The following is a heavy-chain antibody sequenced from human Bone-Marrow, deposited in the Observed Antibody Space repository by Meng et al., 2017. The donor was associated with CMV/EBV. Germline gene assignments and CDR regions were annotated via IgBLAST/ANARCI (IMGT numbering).Heavy chain of an antibody. CDR2: ISSSSGTI. D-gene: IGHD1-26*01. V-gene: IGHV3-11*01. Sequence: GESLKISCAASGFTFTDYYMSWIRQAPGKGLEWISYISSSSGTIYYADSVKGRFTVSRDNAKTSLYLQMNSLRAGDTAVYYCTRVKILVGPSDFWGQGTLVTVFS. CDR1: GFTFTDYY. J-gene: IGHJ4*02. CDR3: TRVKILVGPSDF.